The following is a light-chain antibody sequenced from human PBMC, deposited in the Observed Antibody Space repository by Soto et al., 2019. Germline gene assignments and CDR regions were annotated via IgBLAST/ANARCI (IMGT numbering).Light chain of an antibody. Sequence: DIRMTQSPSSLSAPVGDTVTITCRASQGISNYLAWYQQKPGKVPKLLIYAASTLQSGVPSRFSGSGSGTDFTLTISSLQPEDVATYYCQKYNSAPRTFGQGTKVDIK. CDR3: QKYNSAPRT. V-gene: IGKV1-27*01. J-gene: IGKJ1*01. CDR2: AAS. CDR1: QGISNY.